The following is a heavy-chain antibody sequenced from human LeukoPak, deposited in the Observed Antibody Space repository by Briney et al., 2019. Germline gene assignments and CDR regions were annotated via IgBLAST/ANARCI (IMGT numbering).Heavy chain of an antibody. CDR1: GFTFSDYY. D-gene: IGHD3-3*01. V-gene: IGHV3-11*04. CDR2: ISSSGSTI. CDR3: ASGGAEGAVLRFLEWTPLDI. Sequence: SGGSLRLPCAASGFTFSDYYMSWIRQAPGKGLEWVSYISSSGSTIYYADSVKGRFTISRDNAKNSLYLQMNSLRAEDTAVYYCASGGAEGAVLRFLEWTPLDIWGQGTMVTVSS. J-gene: IGHJ3*02.